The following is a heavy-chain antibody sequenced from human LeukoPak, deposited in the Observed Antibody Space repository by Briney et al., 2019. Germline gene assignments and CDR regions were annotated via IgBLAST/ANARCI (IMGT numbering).Heavy chain of an antibody. D-gene: IGHD4-17*01. Sequence: SETLSLTCAVYGGSFSGYYWSWIRQPPGKGLEWIGEINHSGSTNYNPSLKSRVTISVDTSKNQFSLKLSSVTAADTAVYYCAATVTTVLAFDIWGQGTMVTVSS. V-gene: IGHV4-34*01. CDR3: AATVTTVLAFDI. J-gene: IGHJ3*02. CDR2: INHSGST. CDR1: GGSFSGYY.